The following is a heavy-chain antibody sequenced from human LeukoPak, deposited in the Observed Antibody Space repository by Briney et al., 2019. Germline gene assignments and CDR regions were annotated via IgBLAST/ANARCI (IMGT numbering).Heavy chain of an antibody. D-gene: IGHD1-20*01. V-gene: IGHV4-39*01. Sequence: SETLSLTCTVSGGSISSSYYYWGWIRQPPGKGLEWIGSIYYSGSTFYNPSLKSRVSISVDTSKNQFSLKLSSVTAADTAVYYCARRITGTTSDSFDYWGQGILVTVSS. J-gene: IGHJ4*02. CDR1: GGSISSSYYY. CDR2: IYYSGST. CDR3: ARRITGTTSDSFDY.